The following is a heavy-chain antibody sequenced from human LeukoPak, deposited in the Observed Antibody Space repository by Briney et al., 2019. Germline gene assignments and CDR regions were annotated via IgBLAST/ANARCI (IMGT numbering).Heavy chain of an antibody. CDR3: ARLRAPASFAFDL. J-gene: IGHJ3*01. Sequence: PGGSLRLSCAASGFTFSSYSMSWVRQAPGKGLEWVSVIYSGGSTYYADSVKGRFTISRHNSKNTVFLQMNSLRPEDTAVYYCARLRAPASFAFDLWGQGTMVTVSS. CDR1: GFTFSSYS. V-gene: IGHV3-53*04. CDR2: IYSGGST. D-gene: IGHD2-2*01.